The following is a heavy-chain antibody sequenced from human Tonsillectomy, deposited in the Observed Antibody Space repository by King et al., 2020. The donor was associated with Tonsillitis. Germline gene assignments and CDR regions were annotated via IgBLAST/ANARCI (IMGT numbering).Heavy chain of an antibody. CDR1: GFTFSNYA. Sequence: VQLVESGGGLVQPGGSLRLSCAASGFTFSNYAMTWVRQAPGKGLEWVSTISYTAAASYYADSVEGRFTISRDNSKNTLYLQMNSLTVEDTAIYYCARTGETDKLPLLHTDYWGQGTLVTVSS. D-gene: IGHD7-27*01. CDR3: ARTGETDKLPLLHTDY. J-gene: IGHJ4*02. CDR2: ISYTAAAS. V-gene: IGHV3-23*04.